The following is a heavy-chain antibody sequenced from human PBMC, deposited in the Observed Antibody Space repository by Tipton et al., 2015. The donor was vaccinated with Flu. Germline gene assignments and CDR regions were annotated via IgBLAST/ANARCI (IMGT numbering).Heavy chain of an antibody. CDR2: IHYSGST. Sequence: LRLSCTVSGGSISSNIYYWNWIRQHPGKDLEWIGYIHYSGSTYYNPSLKSRVTLSADPSKNQLSLELRSVTAADTAVYYCARARDIVATVGPDYFDSWGQGTLVTVSS. J-gene: IGHJ4*02. D-gene: IGHD5-12*01. V-gene: IGHV4-31*02. CDR3: ARARDIVATVGPDYFDS. CDR1: GGSISSNIYY.